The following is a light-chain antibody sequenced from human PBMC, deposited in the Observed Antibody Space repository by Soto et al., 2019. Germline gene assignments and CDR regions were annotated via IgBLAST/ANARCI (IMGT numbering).Light chain of an antibody. CDR3: SSYITTSSYV. V-gene: IGLV2-14*01. CDR2: EVS. Sequence: QSALTQPASVSGSPGQSITISCTGTSSDVGAYSYVSWYQQHPGKAPKLMIYEVSNRPAGVSNRFSGSKSVNTASLTISGLQAEDEADYYCSSYITTSSYVFGTGTKVTVL. J-gene: IGLJ1*01. CDR1: SSDVGAYSY.